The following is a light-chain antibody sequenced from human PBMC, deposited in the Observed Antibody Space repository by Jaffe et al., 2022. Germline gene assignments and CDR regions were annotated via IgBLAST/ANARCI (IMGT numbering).Light chain of an antibody. Sequence: IVMTQSPATLSVSPGERATLSCRASQDISNNLAWYQQKPGQSPRLLIYDASTRATGIPARFSGSGSGTEFTLTISSVQSEDFAVYYCQQDNSWPRTFGQGTRVEIK. V-gene: IGKV3D-15*01. CDR2: DAS. CDR3: QQDNSWPRT. CDR1: QDISNN. J-gene: IGKJ1*01.